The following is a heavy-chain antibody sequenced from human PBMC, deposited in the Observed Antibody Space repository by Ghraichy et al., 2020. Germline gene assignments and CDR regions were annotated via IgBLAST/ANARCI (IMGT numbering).Heavy chain of an antibody. J-gene: IGHJ6*02. CDR3: ARDIPRYSSGWKPYYYSYGMDV. D-gene: IGHD6-19*01. CDR2: TYYRSKWYN. Sequence: SQTLSLTCAISGDSVSSNSAAWNWIRQSPSRGLEWLGRTYYRSKWYNDYAVSVKSRITINPDTSKNQFSLQLNSVTPEDTAVYYCARDIPRYSSGWKPYYYSYGMDVWGQGTTVTVSS. V-gene: IGHV6-1*01. CDR1: GDSVSSNSAA.